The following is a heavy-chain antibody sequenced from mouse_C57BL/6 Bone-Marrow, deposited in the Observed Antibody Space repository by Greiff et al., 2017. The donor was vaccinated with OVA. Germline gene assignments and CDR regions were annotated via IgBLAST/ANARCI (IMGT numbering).Heavy chain of an antibody. CDR1: GYAFTNYL. CDR2: INPGSGGT. D-gene: IGHD1-1*01. J-gene: IGHJ2*01. CDR3: ARGGRNYGSSFDY. V-gene: IGHV1-54*01. Sequence: VKLQESGAELVRPGTSVKVSCKASGYAFTNYLIEWVKQRPGQGLEWIGVINPGSGGTNYNEKFKGKATLTAEKSSSTAYMQLSSLTSEDSAVYFCARGGRNYGSSFDYWGQGTTLTVSS.